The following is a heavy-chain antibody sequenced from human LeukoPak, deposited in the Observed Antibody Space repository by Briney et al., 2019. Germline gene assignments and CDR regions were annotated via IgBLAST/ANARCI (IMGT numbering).Heavy chain of an antibody. CDR1: GGTLSSYA. D-gene: IGHD6-6*01. V-gene: IGHV1-69*13. Sequence: SVKVSCKASGGTLSSYAISWVRQAPGQGLEWMGGIIPIFGTANYAQKFQGRVTITADESTSTAYMELSSLRSEDTAVYYCARRAIAARLVITNYFDYWGQGTLVTVSS. CDR2: IIPIFGTA. CDR3: ARRAIAARLVITNYFDY. J-gene: IGHJ4*02.